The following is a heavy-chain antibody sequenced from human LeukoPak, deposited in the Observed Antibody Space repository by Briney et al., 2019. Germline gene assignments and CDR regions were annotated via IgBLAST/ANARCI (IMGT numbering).Heavy chain of an antibody. V-gene: IGHV3-53*01. CDR2: IYSGGRT. J-gene: IGHJ3*02. CDR1: GFXVSSNY. CDR3: ARGLGRELDGAFDI. Sequence: GGSLRLSCAASGFXVSSNYMSWVRQAPGKGLEWVSVIYSGGRTYYADSVKGRFTISRDNSRNTLYLQMNSLRAEDTAVYYCARGLGRELDGAFDIWGQGTMVTVSS. D-gene: IGHD3-10*01.